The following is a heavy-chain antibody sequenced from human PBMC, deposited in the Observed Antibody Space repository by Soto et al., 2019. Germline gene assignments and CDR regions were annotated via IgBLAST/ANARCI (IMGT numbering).Heavy chain of an antibody. Sequence: SETLSLTCPVSGGSISSYYWSWIRQPPGKGLEWIGYIYYSGSTNYNPSLKSRVTISVDTSKNQFSLKLSSVTAADTAVYYCARRYGSSFDYWGQGTLVTVS. D-gene: IGHD1-1*01. CDR1: GGSISSYY. CDR3: ARRYGSSFDY. J-gene: IGHJ4*02. CDR2: IYYSGST. V-gene: IGHV4-59*08.